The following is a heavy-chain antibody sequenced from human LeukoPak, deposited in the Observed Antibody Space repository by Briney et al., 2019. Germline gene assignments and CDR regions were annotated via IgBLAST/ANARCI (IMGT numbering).Heavy chain of an antibody. CDR2: ISGSGGST. D-gene: IGHD3-22*01. J-gene: IGHJ4*02. CDR3: AKGNRITMIVVVITLDY. V-gene: IGHV3-23*01. CDR1: GFTFSSYA. Sequence: GGSLRLSYAASGFTFSSYAMSWVRQAPGKGLEWVSAISGSGGSTYYADSVKGRFTISRDNSKNTLYLQMNSLRAEDTAVYYCAKGNRITMIVVVITLDYWGQGTLVTVSS.